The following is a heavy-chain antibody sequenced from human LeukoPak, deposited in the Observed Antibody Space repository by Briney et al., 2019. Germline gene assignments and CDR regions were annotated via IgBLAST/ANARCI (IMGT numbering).Heavy chain of an antibody. V-gene: IGHV4-39*02. J-gene: IGHJ5*02. CDR3: AAHGGAAENWFDP. CDR2: LHYPGTT. D-gene: IGHD2-15*01. Sequence: SETLSLPCTVSGDSVSSHIYYWGWIRQPPGKGLEWIGSLHYPGTTYYNPSLKSRVTISADTSKNHFSLRLTSVNVADTATYYCAAHGGAAENWFDPWGQGTLVTVSS. CDR1: GDSVSSHIYY.